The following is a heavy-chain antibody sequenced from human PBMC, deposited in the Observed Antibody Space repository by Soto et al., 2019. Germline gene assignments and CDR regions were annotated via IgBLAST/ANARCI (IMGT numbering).Heavy chain of an antibody. CDR1: GFTFSSFG. CDR2: ISSDGSSK. J-gene: IGHJ4*02. V-gene: IGHV3-30-3*01. CDR3: ARAPFSSGWWFDY. Sequence: GGSLRLSCAASGFTFSSFGMHWVRQAPGKGLEWVSVISSDGSSKFYVDSVKGQFTISRDNSKSTLYLQMNSLRTEDTAVYYCARAPFSSGWWFDYWGQGTLVSVCS. D-gene: IGHD6-19*01.